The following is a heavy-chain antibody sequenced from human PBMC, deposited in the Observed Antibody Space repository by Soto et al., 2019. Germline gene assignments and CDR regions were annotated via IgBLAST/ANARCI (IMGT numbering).Heavy chain of an antibody. CDR2: ISGSGGST. D-gene: IGHD6-13*01. J-gene: IGHJ4*02. CDR1: GFTFSSYA. CDR3: AKDRFIAAAKGVYY. Sequence: EVPLLESGGGLVQPGGSLRLSCAASGFTFSSYAMSWVRQAPGKGLEWVSAISGSGGSTYYADSVKGRFTISRDNSKTTLYLQMNSLRAEDTAVYDCAKDRFIAAAKGVYYWGQGTLVTVSS. V-gene: IGHV3-23*01.